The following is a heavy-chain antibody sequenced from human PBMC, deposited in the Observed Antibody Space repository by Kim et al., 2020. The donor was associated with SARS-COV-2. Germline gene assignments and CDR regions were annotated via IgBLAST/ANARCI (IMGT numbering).Heavy chain of an antibody. CDR2: IRSKANSYAT. Sequence: GGSLRLSCAASGFTFSDSAMNWVRQAPGKGLEWVGRIRSKANSYATAYDVSVKGRFIISRADSNNTAYLQMNSLKTEDTAIYYCTRVSPYNNRWWDAFGICGHRTTGTVSS. D-gene: IGHD2-15*01. CDR1: GFTFSDSA. CDR3: TRVSPYNNRWWDAFGI. V-gene: IGHV3-73*01. J-gene: IGHJ3*02.